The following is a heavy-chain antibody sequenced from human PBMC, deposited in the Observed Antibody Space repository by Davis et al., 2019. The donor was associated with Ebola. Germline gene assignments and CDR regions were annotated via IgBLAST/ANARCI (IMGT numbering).Heavy chain of an antibody. CDR3: AREGPAMVTYYYYGMDV. Sequence: PGGSLRLSCAASGFTFSDYYMSWIRQAPGKGLEWVSYISSSGSTIYYADSVKGRFTISRDNAKNSLYLQMNSLRAEDTAVYYCAREGPAMVTYYYYGMDVWGQGTTVTVSS. D-gene: IGHD5-18*01. CDR1: GFTFSDYY. CDR2: ISSSGSTI. J-gene: IGHJ6*02. V-gene: IGHV3-11*01.